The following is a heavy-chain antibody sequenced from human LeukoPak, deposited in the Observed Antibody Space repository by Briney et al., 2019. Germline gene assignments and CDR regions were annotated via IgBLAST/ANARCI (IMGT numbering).Heavy chain of an antibody. Sequence: SETLSLTCTVSGGSISSSSYYWGWIRQPPGKGLEWIGSIYYSGSTYYNPSLKSRVTISVDPSKNQFSLKLSSVTAADTAVYYCARHSGYSYGYAYYYYYMDVWGKGTTVTVSS. V-gene: IGHV4-39*01. CDR2: IYYSGST. D-gene: IGHD5-18*01. CDR1: GGSISSSSYY. CDR3: ARHSGYSYGYAYYYYYMDV. J-gene: IGHJ6*03.